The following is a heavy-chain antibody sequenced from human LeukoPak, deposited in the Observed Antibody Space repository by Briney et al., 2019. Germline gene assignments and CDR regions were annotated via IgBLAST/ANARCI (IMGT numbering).Heavy chain of an antibody. CDR1: GYTFTTYD. CDR3: ARNPYGTGQFDP. Sequence: ASVKVSCKASGYTFTTYDVNWVRQATGRGLEWMGWMSPNNGNTGYAQKFQGRVTMTRDTSIDTAYMELSSLTSEDTAVYYCARNPYGTGQFDPWGQGTLATVSS. V-gene: IGHV1-8*01. D-gene: IGHD2-8*02. CDR2: MSPNNGNT. J-gene: IGHJ5*02.